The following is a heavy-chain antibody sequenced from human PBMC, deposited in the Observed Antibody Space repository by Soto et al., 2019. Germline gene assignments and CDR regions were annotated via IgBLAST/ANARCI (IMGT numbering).Heavy chain of an antibody. CDR2: IKSDGSST. CDR3: ARDGYSSSWYTFDY. J-gene: IGHJ4*02. CDR1: GFTFSSYW. Sequence: PGGSLRLSCAASGFTFSSYWMHWVRQAPGKGLVWVSRIKSDGSSTSYADSVKGRFTISRDNAKNTLYLQMNSLRAEDTAVYYCARDGYSSSWYTFDYWGQGTLVTVSS. D-gene: IGHD6-13*01. V-gene: IGHV3-74*01.